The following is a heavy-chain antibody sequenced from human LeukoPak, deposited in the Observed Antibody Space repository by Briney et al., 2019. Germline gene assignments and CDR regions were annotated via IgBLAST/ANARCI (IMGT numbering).Heavy chain of an antibody. V-gene: IGHV3-30*04. J-gene: IGHJ6*03. CDR3: ARDFFRCSGGSCYLGGIDYYYMDV. Sequence: GRSLRLSCAASGFTFSSYAMHWVRQAPGKGLEWVAVISYDGSNKYYADSVKGRFTISRDNSKNTLYLQMNSLRAEDTAVYYCARDFFRCSGGSCYLGGIDYYYMDVWGKGTTVTVSS. CDR2: ISYDGSNK. CDR1: GFTFSSYA. D-gene: IGHD2-15*01.